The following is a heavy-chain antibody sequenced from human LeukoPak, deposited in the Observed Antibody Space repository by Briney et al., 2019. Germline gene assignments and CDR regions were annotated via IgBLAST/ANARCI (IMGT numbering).Heavy chain of an antibody. D-gene: IGHD3-22*01. CDR2: IYSGGST. Sequence: GGSLRLSCAASGFTVSSNYMSWVRQAPGKGLEWVSVIYSGGSTYYADSVEGRFTISRDNSKNTLYLQMNSLRAEDTAVYYCARVRGRYYYDSSGLSPGEFDYWGQGALVTVSS. V-gene: IGHV3-53*01. CDR1: GFTVSSNY. CDR3: ARVRGRYYYDSSGLSPGEFDY. J-gene: IGHJ4*02.